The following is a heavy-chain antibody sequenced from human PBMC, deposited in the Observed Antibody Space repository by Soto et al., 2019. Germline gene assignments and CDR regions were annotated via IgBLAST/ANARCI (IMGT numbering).Heavy chain of an antibody. CDR1: EFSFSSYA. J-gene: IGHJ4*02. D-gene: IGHD3-9*01. Sequence: QVHLVESGGGVGQPGGSLRLYCAASEFSFSSYAMHWIRQAPGKGLEWVAVISFDGNIIHYADSVKGRFIISRDNSKNTLYLQMHSLSGEDTAVYYCARTFDTIAYYFDYWGQGTLVTVSS. V-gene: IGHV3-30-3*01. CDR3: ARTFDTIAYYFDY. CDR2: ISFDGNII.